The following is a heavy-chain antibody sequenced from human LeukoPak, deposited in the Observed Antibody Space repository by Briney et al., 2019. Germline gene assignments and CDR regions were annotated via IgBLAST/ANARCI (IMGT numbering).Heavy chain of an antibody. V-gene: IGHV3-30*18. CDR2: ISYDGSNK. CDR1: GFIFSNSA. J-gene: IGHJ4*02. Sequence: PGGSLRLSCAASGFIFSNSAMHWVRQAPGKGLEWVAVISYDGSNKYYADSVKGRFTISRDNSKNTVYLQMNSLRAEDTAVYYCAKDREGTTFDNWGQGTLVTVSS. CDR3: AKDREGTTFDN. D-gene: IGHD1-7*01.